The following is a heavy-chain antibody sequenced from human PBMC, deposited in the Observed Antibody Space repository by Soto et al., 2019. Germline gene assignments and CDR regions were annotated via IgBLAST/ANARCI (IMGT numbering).Heavy chain of an antibody. CDR2: ISGSGGST. Sequence: PGGSLRLSCAASGFTFSSYAMSWVRQAPGKGLEWVSAISGSGGSTYYADSVKGRFTISRDNSKNTLYLQMNSLRAEDTAVYYCAKDPPPEPSSSWYEDNTWFAPWGQGTLVTVSS. V-gene: IGHV3-23*01. CDR1: GFTFSSYA. CDR3: AKDPPPEPSSSWYEDNTWFAP. J-gene: IGHJ5*02. D-gene: IGHD6-13*01.